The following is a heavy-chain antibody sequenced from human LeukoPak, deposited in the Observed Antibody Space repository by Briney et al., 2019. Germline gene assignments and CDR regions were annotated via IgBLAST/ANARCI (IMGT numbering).Heavy chain of an antibody. Sequence: GGSLRLSCAASGFTFSDYYMSWIRQAPGRGLEWVSYISSSGSPIYDADSVKGRFTIYRDNAKNSLYLQMNSLRADDTAVYYCAREDYSDSSGLVDYWGQGTLVTVSS. D-gene: IGHD3-22*01. CDR1: GFTFSDYY. J-gene: IGHJ4*02. CDR3: AREDYSDSSGLVDY. CDR2: ISSSGSPI. V-gene: IGHV3-11*04.